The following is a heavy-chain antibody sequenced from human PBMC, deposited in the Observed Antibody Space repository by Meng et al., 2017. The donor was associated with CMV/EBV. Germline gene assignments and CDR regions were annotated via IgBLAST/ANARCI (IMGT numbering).Heavy chain of an antibody. CDR2: IRYDGGTK. CDR1: GFTFSNYV. J-gene: IGHJ4*02. Sequence: LSLTCAASGFTFSNYVMHWVRQAPGKGLEWVAFIRYDGGTKNHADSVKGRFTISRDNSKNTLYLQMSSLRADDTAVYYCAKERGPGSSTSYYLDYWGQGSLVTVSS. V-gene: IGHV3-30*02. D-gene: IGHD2-2*01. CDR3: AKERGPGSSTSYYLDY.